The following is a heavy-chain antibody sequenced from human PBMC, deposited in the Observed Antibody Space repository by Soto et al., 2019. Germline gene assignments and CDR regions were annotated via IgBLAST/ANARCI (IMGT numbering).Heavy chain of an antibody. D-gene: IGHD6-6*01. CDR1: GFTFSSYG. Sequence: GGSLRLSCAASGFTFSSYGMHWVRQAPGKGLEWVAVIWYDGSNKYSADSVKGRFTISRDNAKNTLYLQMNSLRAEDTAVYYCTRDRPIVLPSASAIYCYYGMDVWGQGTTVTVSS. CDR3: TRDRPIVLPSASAIYCYYGMDV. V-gene: IGHV3-33*01. CDR2: IWYDGSNK. J-gene: IGHJ6*02.